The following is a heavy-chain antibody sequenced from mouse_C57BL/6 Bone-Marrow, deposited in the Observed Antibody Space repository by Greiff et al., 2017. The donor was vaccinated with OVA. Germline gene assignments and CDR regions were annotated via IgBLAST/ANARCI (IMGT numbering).Heavy chain of an antibody. J-gene: IGHJ2*01. V-gene: IGHV15-2*01. CDR2: ILPSIGRT. CDR3: ARRGSSGYPYYFDY. D-gene: IGHD3-2*02. CDR1: DSEVFPIAY. Sequence: QVQLQQSGSELRSPGSSVKLSCKDFDSEVFPIAYMSWVRQKPGHGFEWIGGILPSIGRTIYGEKFEDKATLDADTLSNTAYLELNSLTSEDSAIYYCARRGSSGYPYYFDYWGQGTTLTVSS.